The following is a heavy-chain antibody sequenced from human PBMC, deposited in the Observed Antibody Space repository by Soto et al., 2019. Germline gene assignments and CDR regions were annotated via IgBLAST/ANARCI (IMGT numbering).Heavy chain of an antibody. D-gene: IGHD1-1*01. CDR2: IIHIFGTA. CDR3: ARDGTGTKYYYYYGTDV. V-gene: IGHV1-69*01. J-gene: IGHJ6*02. Sequence: QVQLVQSGAEVKKPGSSVKVSCKASGGTFSSYAISWVRQAPGQGLDWMGGIIHIFGTANYAQKFQGRVTITADESTSTAYMELSSLRSEDTAVYYCARDGTGTKYYYYYGTDVWGQGTTVTVSS. CDR1: GGTFSSYA.